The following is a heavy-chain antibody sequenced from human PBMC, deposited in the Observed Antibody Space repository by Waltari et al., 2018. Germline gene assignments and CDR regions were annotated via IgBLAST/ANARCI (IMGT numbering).Heavy chain of an antibody. J-gene: IGHJ4*02. D-gene: IGHD3-3*01. CDR2: IDSTSSTR. V-gene: IGHV3-48*01. Sequence: EVRLVEPGGGLVQPGGSLRLPCAASGFTFRTLGLHRVRQAPGKGLEWLSYIDSTSSTRYYADSVKGRFTISRDNAKNSLYLQMNSLTAEDTAVYYCARDFWYCADYWGQGTLVTVSS. CDR1: GFTFRTLG. CDR3: ARDFWYCADY.